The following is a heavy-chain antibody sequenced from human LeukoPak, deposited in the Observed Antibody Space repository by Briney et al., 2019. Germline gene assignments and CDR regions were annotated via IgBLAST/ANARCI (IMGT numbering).Heavy chain of an antibody. D-gene: IGHD6-19*01. V-gene: IGHV3-9*01. Sequence: GGSLRLSCAASGFTFSSYSMNWVRQAPGKGLEWVSGISWNSGSIGYADSVKGRFTISRDNAKNSLYLQMNSLRAEDTALYYCAKDSSSGWNWFDPWGQGTLVTVSS. CDR3: AKDSSSGWNWFDP. CDR1: GFTFSSYS. CDR2: ISWNSGSI. J-gene: IGHJ5*02.